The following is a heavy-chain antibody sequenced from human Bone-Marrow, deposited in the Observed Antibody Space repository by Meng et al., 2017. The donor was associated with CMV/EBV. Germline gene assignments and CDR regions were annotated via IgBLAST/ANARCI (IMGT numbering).Heavy chain of an antibody. Sequence: ASVKVSCKASGYTFTGYYMHWVRQAPGQGLEWMGWINPNSGGTNYAQKFQGRVTMTRDTSISTAYMELSRLRSDDTAVYYCARDGCTNGVCQGRYGMDVWGQGTTVAASS. CDR1: GYTFTGYY. CDR3: ARDGCTNGVCQGRYGMDV. CDR2: INPNSGGT. D-gene: IGHD2-8*01. J-gene: IGHJ6*02. V-gene: IGHV1-2*02.